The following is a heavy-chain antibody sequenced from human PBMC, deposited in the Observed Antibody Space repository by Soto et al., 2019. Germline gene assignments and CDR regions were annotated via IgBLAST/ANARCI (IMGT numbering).Heavy chain of an antibody. D-gene: IGHD6-19*01. CDR1: GGTFSSYA. CDR3: ARGADSSGWVGGFDY. CDR2: IIPIFGTA. J-gene: IGHJ4*02. V-gene: IGHV1-69*12. Sequence: QVQLVQSGAEVKKPGSSVKVSCKASGGTFSSYAISWVRQAPGQGLEWMGGIIPIFGTANYAQKFQGRVTIXXDXSXXTAYMGLSRLRSEDTAVYYCARGADSSGWVGGFDYWGQGTLVTVSS.